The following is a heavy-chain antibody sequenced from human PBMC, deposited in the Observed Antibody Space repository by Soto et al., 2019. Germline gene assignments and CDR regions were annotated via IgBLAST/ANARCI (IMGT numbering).Heavy chain of an antibody. CDR2: IYPGDSDT. CDR3: ARQPSITMVRRVIDAFDI. J-gene: IGHJ3*02. D-gene: IGHD3-10*01. CDR1: GYSFTSYW. Sequence: GESLKISCKGSGYSFTSYWIGWVRQMPGKGLEWMGIIYPGDSDTRYSPSFQGQVTISADKSISTAYLQWSSQKASDTAMYYCARQPSITMVRRVIDAFDIWGQGTMVTVSS. V-gene: IGHV5-51*01.